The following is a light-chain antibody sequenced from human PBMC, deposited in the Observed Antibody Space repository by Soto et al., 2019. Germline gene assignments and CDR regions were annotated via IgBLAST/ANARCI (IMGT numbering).Light chain of an antibody. V-gene: IGKV3-20*01. CDR3: QQYGSSPWT. CDR2: GAS. Sequence: DIVLTQSPGTLSLSPGERATLSCRASQSVSSSYLAWYQQKPGQAHRLLIYGASSRATGIPDRFSGSGSGTDFTLTISRLEPEEFAVYYCQQYGSSPWTFGKGTKVDIK. J-gene: IGKJ1*01. CDR1: QSVSSSY.